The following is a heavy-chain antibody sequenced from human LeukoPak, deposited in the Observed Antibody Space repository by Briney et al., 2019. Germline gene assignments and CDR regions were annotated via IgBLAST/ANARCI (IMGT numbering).Heavy chain of an antibody. CDR3: ARGHSGYDYGLFDY. CDR2: IYHSGST. D-gene: IGHD5-12*01. Sequence: SETLSLTCAVSGYPISSGYYWGWIRQPPGKGLEWIGSIYHSGSTYYNPSLKSRVTISVDTSKNQFSLKLSSVTAADTAVYYCARGHSGYDYGLFDYWGQGTLVTVSS. J-gene: IGHJ4*02. V-gene: IGHV4-38-2*01. CDR1: GYPISSGYY.